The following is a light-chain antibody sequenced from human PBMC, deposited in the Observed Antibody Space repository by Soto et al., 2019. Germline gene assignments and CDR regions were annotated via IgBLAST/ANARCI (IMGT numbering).Light chain of an antibody. CDR2: AAS. J-gene: IGKJ5*01. CDR3: QHYDRPPPYT. V-gene: IGKV3-20*01. Sequence: EIVLTQSPVTLSLSPGERATLSCRASRSFASSYLGWYQQKPGQAPRLLIYAASTRATGIPDRFSGSGSAKDFTLTISRLEPEDSAAYYCQHYDRPPPYTFGQGTRLEI. CDR1: RSFASSY.